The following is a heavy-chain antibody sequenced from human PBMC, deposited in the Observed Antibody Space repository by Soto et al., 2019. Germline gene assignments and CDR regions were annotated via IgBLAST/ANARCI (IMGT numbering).Heavy chain of an antibody. CDR2: IYYSGST. Sequence: SETLSLTCTVSGGSISSRSYYWGWIRQPPGKGLEWIGSIYYSGSTYYNPSLKSRVTISVDTSKNQFSLKLSSVTAADTAVYYCGITMVRGVITRYYYYGMDVWGQGTTVTVSS. CDR3: GITMVRGVITRYYYYGMDV. D-gene: IGHD3-10*01. CDR1: GGSISSRSYY. V-gene: IGHV4-39*01. J-gene: IGHJ6*02.